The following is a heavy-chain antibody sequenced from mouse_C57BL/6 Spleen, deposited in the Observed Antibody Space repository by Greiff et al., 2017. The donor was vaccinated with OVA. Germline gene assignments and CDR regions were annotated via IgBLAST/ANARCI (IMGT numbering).Heavy chain of an antibody. Sequence: QVQLQQPGAELVRPGSSVKLSCKASGYTFTSYWMDWVKQRPGQGLEWIGNIYPSDSEPHYNQKFKDKATLTVDKSSSTAYMQLSSLTSEDSAVYYCAISGDYDGGGYAMDYWGQGTSVTVSS. CDR1: GYTFTSYW. CDR3: AISGDYDGGGYAMDY. V-gene: IGHV1-61*01. J-gene: IGHJ4*01. D-gene: IGHD2-4*01. CDR2: IYPSDSEP.